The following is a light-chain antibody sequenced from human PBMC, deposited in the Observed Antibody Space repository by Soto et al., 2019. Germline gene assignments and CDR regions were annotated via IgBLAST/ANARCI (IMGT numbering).Light chain of an antibody. Sequence: DIPMTQSPSSLSASVGDRVTITCRASQVISNYLAWYQQKPGKVPKLLIYAASTLQAGVPSRFSGSGSGTDFTLTISSLQPEDVGTYYCQKYNSAPRTFGQGTKLEIK. V-gene: IGKV1-27*01. CDR2: AAS. CDR1: QVISNY. CDR3: QKYNSAPRT. J-gene: IGKJ2*02.